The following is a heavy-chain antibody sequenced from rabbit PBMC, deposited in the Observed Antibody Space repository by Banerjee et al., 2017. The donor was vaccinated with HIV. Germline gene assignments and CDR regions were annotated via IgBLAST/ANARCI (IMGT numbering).Heavy chain of an antibody. Sequence: QEQLEESGGDLVKPEGSLTLTCTASGFSFSSSYWICWVRQAPGKGLEWIACIYAGSSGSTYYASWAKGRFTISKTSSTTVTLQMTSLTAADTATYFCGRDLPISGGYSFDLWGQGTLVTVS. CDR3: GRDLPISGGYSFDL. D-gene: IGHD1-1*01. CDR1: GFSFSSSYW. J-gene: IGHJ4*01. CDR2: IYAGSSGST. V-gene: IGHV1S45*01.